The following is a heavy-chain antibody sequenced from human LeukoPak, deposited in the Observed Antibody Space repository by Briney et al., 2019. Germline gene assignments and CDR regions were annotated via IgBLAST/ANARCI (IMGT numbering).Heavy chain of an antibody. CDR3: AGVYRLLDY. V-gene: IGHV3-11*01. CDR1: GFTFGDYY. D-gene: IGHD2-2*01. Sequence: GGSLRLSCTASGFTFGDYYMTWIRQAPGKGLEWISYIGTTANDIYYADSVKGRFTTSRDDAKNSLYLEMSSLRDEDTALYYSAGVYRLLDYWGQGTLVTVSS. J-gene: IGHJ4*02. CDR2: IGTTANDI.